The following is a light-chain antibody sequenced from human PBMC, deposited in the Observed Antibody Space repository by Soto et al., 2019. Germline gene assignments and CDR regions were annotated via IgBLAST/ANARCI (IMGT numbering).Light chain of an antibody. V-gene: IGLV6-57*04. CDR1: SGSIASNY. Sequence: NFMLTQPHSVSESPGKTVTISCTRSSGSIASNYVQWYQQRPGSAPTTVIYEDNQRPSGVPDRFSGSIDSSSNSASLTISGLKTEDEADYYCQSYDSSNQGVVFGGGTKLTLL. J-gene: IGLJ2*01. CDR2: EDN. CDR3: QSYDSSNQGVV.